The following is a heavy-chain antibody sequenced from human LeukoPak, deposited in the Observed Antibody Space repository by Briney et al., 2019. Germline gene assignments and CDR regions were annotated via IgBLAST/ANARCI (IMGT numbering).Heavy chain of an antibody. V-gene: IGHV5-51*01. CDR2: IYPGDSDT. D-gene: IGHD5-24*01. J-gene: IGHJ4*02. CDR1: GYSFTTYW. CDR3: ARRDAYMEFFDY. Sequence: GESLKISCKGYGYSFTTYWIAWVLQMPGKGLEWMGIIYPGDSDTRYSPSFQGQVTISADKSMNTAYLQWSSLQASDTAMYYCARRDAYMEFFDYWGQGTLVTASS.